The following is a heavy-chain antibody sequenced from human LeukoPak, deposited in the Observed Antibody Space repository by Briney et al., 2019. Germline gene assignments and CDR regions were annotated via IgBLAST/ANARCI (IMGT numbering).Heavy chain of an antibody. D-gene: IGHD2-2*01. J-gene: IGHJ4*02. CDR1: GGSIGSYY. CDR3: ASEYCSSTSCYFDY. V-gene: IGHV4-59*01. Sequence: PSETLSLTCTVSGGSIGSYYWSWIRQPPGKGLEWIGYGFYTGSTNYNPSLKSRVTISVDTSNNQFSLKLSSVTAADTAVYYCASEYCSSTSCYFDYWGQGNLVTVSS. CDR2: GFYTGST.